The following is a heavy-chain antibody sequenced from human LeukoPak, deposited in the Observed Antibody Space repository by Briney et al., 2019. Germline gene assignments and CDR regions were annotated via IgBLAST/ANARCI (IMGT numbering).Heavy chain of an antibody. CDR3: ARDEPTVTTGPPVGS. D-gene: IGHD4-17*01. J-gene: IGHJ4*02. CDR2: INGDGSTS. CDR1: GFTFYSYW. V-gene: IGHV3-74*01. Sequence: PGGSLRLSCVASGFTFYSYWMHWVRRAPGKGLVWVSCINGDGSTSNYADSVKGRFTISRDNAKNTLYLQMHSLRAEDTAVYYCARDEPTVTTGPPVGSWGQGTLVTVSS.